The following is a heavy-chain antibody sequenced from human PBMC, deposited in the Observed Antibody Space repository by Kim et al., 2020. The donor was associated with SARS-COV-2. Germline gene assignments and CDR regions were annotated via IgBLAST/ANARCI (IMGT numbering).Heavy chain of an antibody. CDR1: GFTFSSYS. J-gene: IGHJ6*02. D-gene: IGHD3-22*01. CDR3: ARDARFTRTYYDSSGQGYYGMDV. V-gene: IGHV3-21*01. Sequence: GGSLRLSCAASGFTFSSYSMNWVRQAPGKGLEWVSSISSSSSYIYYADSVKGRFTISRDNAKNSLYLQMNSLRAEDTAVYYCARDARFTRTYYDSSGQGYYGMDVWGQGTTVTVSS. CDR2: ISSSSSYI.